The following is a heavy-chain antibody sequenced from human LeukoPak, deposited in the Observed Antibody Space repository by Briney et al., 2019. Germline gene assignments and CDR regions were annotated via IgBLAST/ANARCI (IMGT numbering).Heavy chain of an antibody. CDR1: GYIFSNYW. J-gene: IGHJ4*02. Sequence: GESLKISCKGSGYIFSNYWISWVRQMPGKGLEWMGRIDPRDSYTNYRPSLQGHVTISADNSITTAYLQWSSLKASDTAIYYCARRGYDRDFEYWGQRTLVTVSS. D-gene: IGHD3-22*01. CDR2: IDPRDSYT. CDR3: ARRGYDRDFEY. V-gene: IGHV5-10-1*01.